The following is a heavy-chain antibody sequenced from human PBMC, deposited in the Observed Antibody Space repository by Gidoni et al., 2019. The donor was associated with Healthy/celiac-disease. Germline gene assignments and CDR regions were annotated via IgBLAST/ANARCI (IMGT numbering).Heavy chain of an antibody. CDR3: ARQSSIAARPFDS. Sequence: QVQLQESGPALVKPSETLSLTCTVSGGSISSYYWSWIRQPPGKGLEWIGYIFYSGSTNYNPSLKSRVTISVDTSKNQFSLKLSSVTAADTAVYYCARQSSIAARPFDSWGQGTLVTVSS. D-gene: IGHD6-6*01. J-gene: IGHJ4*02. CDR1: GGSISSYY. V-gene: IGHV4-59*08. CDR2: IFYSGST.